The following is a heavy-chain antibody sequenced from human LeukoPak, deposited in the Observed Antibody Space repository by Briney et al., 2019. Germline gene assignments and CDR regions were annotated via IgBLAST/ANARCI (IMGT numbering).Heavy chain of an antibody. CDR1: GYTFTSYA. V-gene: IGHV1-18*01. J-gene: IGHJ6*02. Sequence: ASVKVSCKASGYTFTSYAVSWVRQAPGQGLEWMGWISAYSGDTNYAQNLQGRVSMTTDTSTGTAYMELRSLRSDDTAVYYCARDPLSSSWSTYYYGLDVWGQGTTVTVSS. CDR3: ARDPLSSSWSTYYYGLDV. D-gene: IGHD6-13*01. CDR2: ISAYSGDT.